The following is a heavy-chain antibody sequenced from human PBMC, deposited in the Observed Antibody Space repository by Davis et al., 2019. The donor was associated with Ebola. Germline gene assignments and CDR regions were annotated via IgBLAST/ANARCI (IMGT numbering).Heavy chain of an antibody. CDR2: INSDGSST. J-gene: IGHJ4*01. CDR1: GFTLSSHW. D-gene: IGHD6-19*01. V-gene: IGHV3-74*01. CDR3: AKSVSGWFRLDY. Sequence: GESLKISCAASGFTLSSHWMHWVRQTPGKGLVWVSRINSDGSSTTYADSVKGRFTISRDNAKNTLYLQMNSLRAEDTAVYYCAKSVSGWFRLDYWGHGTLVTVSS.